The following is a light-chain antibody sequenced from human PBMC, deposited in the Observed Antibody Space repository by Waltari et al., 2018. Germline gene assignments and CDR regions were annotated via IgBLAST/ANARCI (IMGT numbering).Light chain of an antibody. CDR3: QSFDNMLSGGVV. CDR1: TSNTGAGPA. Sequence: QSVLTQPPSVSGTPGQRATISCSGRTSNTGAGPAVHWYQHLPGTAPKLLIYGNNNRPSGVPDRFSGSKSGTSASLAITGLQADDEADYFCQSFDNMLSGGVVFGGGTKLAVL. J-gene: IGLJ2*01. CDR2: GNN. V-gene: IGLV1-40*01.